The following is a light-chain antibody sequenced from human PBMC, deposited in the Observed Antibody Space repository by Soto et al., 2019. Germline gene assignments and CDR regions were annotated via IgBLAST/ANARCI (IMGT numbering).Light chain of an antibody. CDR3: QQYETYSWT. CDR2: DVS. Sequence: IQMTQSPSTLSASVGDRVIITCRASQTVERWMAWYQQKPGKAPKLLISDVSTLERGVPPRFSGSGSATEFTLTISGLQPDDFATYYCQQYETYSWTLGQGTKVDIK. J-gene: IGKJ1*01. CDR1: QTVERW. V-gene: IGKV1-5*01.